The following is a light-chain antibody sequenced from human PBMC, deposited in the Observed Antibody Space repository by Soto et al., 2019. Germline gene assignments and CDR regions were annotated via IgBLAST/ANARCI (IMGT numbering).Light chain of an antibody. CDR2: DNN. J-gene: IGLJ3*02. V-gene: IGLV1-51*01. Sequence: QSVLTQPPSVSAAPGQKVTISCSGSSSNIGNNYVSWYQQFPGTAPKLLIYDNNKRPSGIPDRFSGSKSGTSATLDITGLQTEDEADYYCGTWDSSLSAGVFGGGTKLTIL. CDR1: SSNIGNNY. CDR3: GTWDSSLSAGV.